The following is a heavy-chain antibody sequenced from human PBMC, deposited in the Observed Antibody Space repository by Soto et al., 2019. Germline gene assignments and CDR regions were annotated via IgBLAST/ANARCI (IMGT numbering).Heavy chain of an antibody. CDR3: ARGPRWFGESPPVNYYFDN. Sequence: QVQVVESGGGVVQPEKSLRLSCATSGFAFSTYVMHWVRQAPGGGLEWVAVIWHDGSIKYYADPVNGRFTISRDNSKNTVYLQMNSLRAEDTAVYYCARGPRWFGESPPVNYYFDNWGQGTLVTVSS. CDR2: IWHDGSIK. V-gene: IGHV3-33*01. J-gene: IGHJ4*02. CDR1: GFAFSTYV. D-gene: IGHD3-10*01.